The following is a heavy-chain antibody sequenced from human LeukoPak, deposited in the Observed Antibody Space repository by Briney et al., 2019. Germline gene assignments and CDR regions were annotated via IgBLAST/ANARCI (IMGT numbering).Heavy chain of an antibody. D-gene: IGHD3-9*01. Sequence: GGSLRLSCAASGFTFSTYSMNWVRQAPGKGLEWVSYISSSGSTIYYADSVKGRFTISRDNAKNSLYLQMNSLRAEDTAVYYCARARGYDILTGYYTPFDYWGQGTLVTVSS. CDR3: ARARGYDILTGYYTPFDY. CDR2: ISSSGSTI. V-gene: IGHV3-48*04. CDR1: GFTFSTYS. J-gene: IGHJ4*02.